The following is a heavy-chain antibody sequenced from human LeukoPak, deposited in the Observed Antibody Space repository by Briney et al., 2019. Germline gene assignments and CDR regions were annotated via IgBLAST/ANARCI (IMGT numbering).Heavy chain of an antibody. CDR2: IYYSGST. J-gene: IGHJ6*02. V-gene: IGHV4-59*01. CDR1: GGSISSYY. Sequence: SETLSLTCTVSGGSISSYYWSWVRQPPGKGLEWIGYIYYSGSTNYNPSLKSRVTISVDTSKNQFSPKLSSVTAADTAVYYCARGQQLATFYYYGMDVWGQGTTVTVSS. D-gene: IGHD6-13*01. CDR3: ARGQQLATFYYYGMDV.